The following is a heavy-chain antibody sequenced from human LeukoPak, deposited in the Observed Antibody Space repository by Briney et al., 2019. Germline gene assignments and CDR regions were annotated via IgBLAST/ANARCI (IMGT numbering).Heavy chain of an antibody. CDR3: AHDPNWEMDY. D-gene: IGHD7-27*01. CDR1: GFTFSFNS. V-gene: IGHV3-23*01. CDR2: IGRGGGGI. J-gene: IGHJ4*02. Sequence: GGSLRLSCAASGFTFSFNSMHWVRQGPGKGLEWVSIIGRGGGGIHYTDSVRGRFTISRDDSKNTLYLQMNSLRAEDTALYYCAHDPNWEMDYWGQGVLVTVSS.